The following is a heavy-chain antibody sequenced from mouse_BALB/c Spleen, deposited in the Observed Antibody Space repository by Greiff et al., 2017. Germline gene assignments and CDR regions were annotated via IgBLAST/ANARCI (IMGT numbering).Heavy chain of an antibody. CDR2: IDPENGNT. Sequence: VHVKQSGAELVRPGALVKLSCKASGFNIKDYYMHWVKQRPEQGLEWIGWIDPENGNTIYDPKFQGKASITADTSSNTAYLQLSSLTSEDTAVYYCARGDGYYWYFDVWGAGTTVTVSS. D-gene: IGHD2-3*01. CDR3: ARGDGYYWYFDV. J-gene: IGHJ1*01. CDR1: GFNIKDYY. V-gene: IGHV14-1*02.